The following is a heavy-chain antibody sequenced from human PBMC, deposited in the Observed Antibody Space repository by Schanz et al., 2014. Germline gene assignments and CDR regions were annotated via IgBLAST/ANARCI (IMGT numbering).Heavy chain of an antibody. V-gene: IGHV1-18*01. CDR1: GYTFTDYG. J-gene: IGHJ6*02. CDR2: IITSNGNT. Sequence: QVQVVQSGAEVKKPGASVKVSCKASGYTFTDYGVIWVRQAPGQGLEWMGWIITSNGNTNYIQKLQGRVTMTTDTSTSTTYMELRSLRSDETAVYYCARVQDDILTGSEYYCGMGVWGQGTTVTVSS. D-gene: IGHD3-9*01. CDR3: ARVQDDILTGSEYYCGMGV.